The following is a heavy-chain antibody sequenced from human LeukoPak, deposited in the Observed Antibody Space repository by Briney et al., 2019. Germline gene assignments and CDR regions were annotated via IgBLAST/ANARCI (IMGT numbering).Heavy chain of an antibody. CDR3: ARGEVAMAD. D-gene: IGHD5-12*01. CDR1: GYTFTNYF. V-gene: IGHV1-2*02. Sequence: GASAKVSCKASGYTFTNYFIHWVRQAPGQGLEWMGWINPNNGDTASAQNFQGRVTLTSDTSTRTAYMELRRLRYDDTAVYYCARGEVAMADWGQGARVTVSS. CDR2: INPNNGDT. J-gene: IGHJ4*02.